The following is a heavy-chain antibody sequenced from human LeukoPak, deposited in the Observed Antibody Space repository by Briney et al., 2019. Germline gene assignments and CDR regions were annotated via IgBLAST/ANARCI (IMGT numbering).Heavy chain of an antibody. CDR2: IIANSGTT. Sequence: PGGSLRLSCTASGFAFSVYAMSWLRQPPGKGLEWVSTIIANSGTTSYAASVRGRFTISRDNSKNTLYLQLNTLRADDTATYYCAKPISGGLAVTADWFHPWGRGTLVVVS. D-gene: IGHD6-19*01. CDR1: GFAFSVYA. CDR3: AKPISGGLAVTADWFHP. J-gene: IGHJ5*01. V-gene: IGHV3-23*01.